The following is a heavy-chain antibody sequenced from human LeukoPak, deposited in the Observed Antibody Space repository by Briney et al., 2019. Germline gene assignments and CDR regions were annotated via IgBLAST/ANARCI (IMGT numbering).Heavy chain of an antibody. V-gene: IGHV3-30*02. J-gene: IGHJ4*02. D-gene: IGHD2-2*01. CDR1: GFSFSKYG. CDR2: MPSGGSNE. CDR3: ARDCSSATCYAAFDY. Sequence: GGSLRLSCETSGFSFSKYGMYWVRQAPGKGLEWVAYMPSGGSNEYYGDSVKGRFTVSRDTSNNTLYLQMNSLRAEDTGVYYCARDCSSATCYAAFDYWGQGTLVTVSS.